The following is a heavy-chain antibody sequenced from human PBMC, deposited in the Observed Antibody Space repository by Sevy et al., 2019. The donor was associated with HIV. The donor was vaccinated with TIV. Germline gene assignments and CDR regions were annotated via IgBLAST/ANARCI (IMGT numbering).Heavy chain of an antibody. CDR1: GFAFTRYA. J-gene: IGHJ3*02. V-gene: IGHV3-23*01. Sequence: GGSLRLSCAASGFAFTRYAMSWVRQAPGKGLEWVSTISGSGDATYNADSVKGRFTISRDNSKNTLYLQMNSLRAEDTAVYFCAKQFYYDSSGYSHAFDIRGQGTTVTVSS. D-gene: IGHD3-22*01. CDR2: ISGSGDAT. CDR3: AKQFYYDSSGYSHAFDI.